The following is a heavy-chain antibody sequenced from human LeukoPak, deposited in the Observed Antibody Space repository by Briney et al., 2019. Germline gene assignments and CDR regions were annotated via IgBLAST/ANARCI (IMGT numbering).Heavy chain of an antibody. Sequence: GASVKVSCKASGYTFTSYGISWVRQAPGQGLEWMGWISAYNGNTNYAQKLQGRVTMTTDTSTSTAYMELRSLRSDDTAVYYCARDWDSSGSTPFHYFDYWGQGTLVTASS. CDR2: ISAYNGNT. D-gene: IGHD3-22*01. J-gene: IGHJ4*02. CDR3: ARDWDSSGSTPFHYFDY. V-gene: IGHV1-18*01. CDR1: GYTFTSYG.